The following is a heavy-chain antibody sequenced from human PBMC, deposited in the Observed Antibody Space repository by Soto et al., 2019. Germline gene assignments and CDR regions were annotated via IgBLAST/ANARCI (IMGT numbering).Heavy chain of an antibody. CDR2: ISYDGSNE. Sequence: QVQLVESGGGVVQAGRSLRLSCAASGFAFSSYGIHWVRQAPGKGLEWVAGISYDGSNEHYTDSVKGRFTISRDNSKNTLYLQMNSLRAEDTAGYYCAKDTYFYDTSGYYIFDYWGQGTLVNVSS. CDR3: AKDTYFYDTSGYYIFDY. V-gene: IGHV3-30*18. J-gene: IGHJ4*02. D-gene: IGHD3-22*01. CDR1: GFAFSSYG.